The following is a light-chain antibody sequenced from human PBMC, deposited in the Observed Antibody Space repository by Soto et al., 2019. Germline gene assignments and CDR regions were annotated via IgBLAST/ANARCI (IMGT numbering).Light chain of an antibody. V-gene: IGLV1-40*01. J-gene: IGLJ1*01. CDR1: SSNIGAEYD. Sequence: QSALTQPPSVSGAPGQRVAISCTGSSSNIGAEYDVHWYQQLPGTAPKRLIYGDNNRPSGVPDRFSGSKSGTSASLAITGLQPEDEADYYCQSYDRSLSGSFFGTGTKVTVL. CDR3: QSYDRSLSGSF. CDR2: GDN.